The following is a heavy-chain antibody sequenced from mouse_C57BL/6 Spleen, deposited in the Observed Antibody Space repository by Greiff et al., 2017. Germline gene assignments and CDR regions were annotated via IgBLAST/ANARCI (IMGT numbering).Heavy chain of an antibody. Sequence: VQLQQSGTVLARPGASVKMSCKTSGYTFTSYWMHWVKQRPGQGLERIGAIYPGNSDTSYNQKFKGKAKLTAVTSASTAYMELSSLTNEDSAVYYGTRGAIGSSPSDWYFDVWGTGTTVTVSS. D-gene: IGHD1-1*01. V-gene: IGHV1-5*01. J-gene: IGHJ1*03. CDR3: TRGAIGSSPSDWYFDV. CDR2: IYPGNSDT. CDR1: GYTFTSYW.